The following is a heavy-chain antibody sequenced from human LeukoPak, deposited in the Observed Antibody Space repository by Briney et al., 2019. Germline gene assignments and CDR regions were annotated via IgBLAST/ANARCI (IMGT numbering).Heavy chain of an antibody. CDR1: GYSFTSYG. CDR2: ISGYNGRT. Sequence: ASVKVSFKTSGYSFTSYGISWVRQAPGQGLEWLGWISGYNGRTDYSQRLQGRVTMTTDTSTSTAYMELRSLTSDDTAMYYCARDIGVSQFDYWGQGTLVTVSS. CDR3: ARDIGVSQFDY. D-gene: IGHD3-10*01. V-gene: IGHV1-18*01. J-gene: IGHJ4*02.